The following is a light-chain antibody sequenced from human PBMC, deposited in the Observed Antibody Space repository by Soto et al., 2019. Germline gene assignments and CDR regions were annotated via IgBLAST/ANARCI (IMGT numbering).Light chain of an antibody. V-gene: IGLV2-14*01. J-gene: IGLJ2*01. CDR2: EVT. CDR3: SSYSSANSLLV. Sequence: QSALTQPADVSGSPGQSITISCTGTSRDVGTYNFVSWYQQHPDGAPKLLIYEVTLRPSGVSDRFSGSKSANTASLTISGRQPEDEADYYCSSYSSANSLLVFGGGTKVTVL. CDR1: SRDVGTYNF.